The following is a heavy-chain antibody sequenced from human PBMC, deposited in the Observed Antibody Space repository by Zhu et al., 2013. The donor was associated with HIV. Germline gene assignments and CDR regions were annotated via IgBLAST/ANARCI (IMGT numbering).Heavy chain of an antibody. D-gene: IGHD1-26*01. J-gene: IGHJ4*02. V-gene: IGHV3-49*04. CDR3: TRERSYSGSYWYFDY. CDR2: IRSKAYGGTT. Sequence: EVQLVESGGGLVQPGRSLRLSCTASGFTFGDYAMSWVRQAPGKGLEWVGFIRSKAYGGTTEYAASVKGRFTISRDDSKSIAYLQMNSLKTEDTAVYYCTRERSYSGSYWYFDYWGQGTLVTVSS. CDR1: GFTFGDYA.